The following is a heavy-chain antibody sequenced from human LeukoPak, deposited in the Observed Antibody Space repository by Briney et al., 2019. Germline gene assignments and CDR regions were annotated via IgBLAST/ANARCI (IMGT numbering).Heavy chain of an antibody. J-gene: IGHJ5*02. CDR2: MNPNSGNT. CDR3: ARGIYCSSTSCYHNWFDP. V-gene: IGHV1-8*03. Sequence: ASVKVSCKASGYTFTSYDINWVRQATGQGLEWMGWMNPNSGNTGYAQKFQGRVTITRNISISTAYMELSSLRSEDTAVYYCARGIYCSSTSCYHNWFDPWGQGTLVTVSS. D-gene: IGHD2-2*01. CDR1: GYTFTSYD.